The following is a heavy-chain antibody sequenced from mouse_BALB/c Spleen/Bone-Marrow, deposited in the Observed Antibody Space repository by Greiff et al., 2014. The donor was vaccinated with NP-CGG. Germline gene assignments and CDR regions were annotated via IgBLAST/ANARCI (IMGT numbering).Heavy chain of an antibody. V-gene: IGHV2-9*02. CDR1: GFSLTSYG. CDR3: ARVYLWYFDV. Sequence: QVQLQQSGPGLVAPSQSLFITCTVSGFSLTSYGVHWVRQPPGKGLEWLGVIWAGGSTNYNSALMSRLSISKDNSKSQVFLKMNSLQTDDTAMYYCARVYLWYFDVWGAGTTVTVSS. CDR2: IWAGGST. D-gene: IGHD2-3*01. J-gene: IGHJ1*01.